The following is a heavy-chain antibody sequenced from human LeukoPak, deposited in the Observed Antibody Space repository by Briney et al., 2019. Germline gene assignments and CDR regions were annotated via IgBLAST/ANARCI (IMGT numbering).Heavy chain of an antibody. CDR2: INPSSGGT. J-gene: IGHJ4*02. V-gene: IGHV1-2*02. CDR3: ARGSFGQLVGDY. Sequence: ASVKVSCKASGYTFTGYYIHWVRQAPGQGLEWMGWINPSSGGTAYAQKFQDRVTMTRDTSIRTAYMDLSRLTSDDTAVYYCARGSFGQLVGDYWGQGTLVTVSS. CDR1: GYTFTGYY. D-gene: IGHD6-6*01.